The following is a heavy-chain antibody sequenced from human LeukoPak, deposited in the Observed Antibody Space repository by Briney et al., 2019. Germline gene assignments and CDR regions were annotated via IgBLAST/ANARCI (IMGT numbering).Heavy chain of an antibody. Sequence: ASVKVSCKASGYTFTSYGISWVRQAPGQGLEWMGWISAYNGNTNYAQKLQGRVTMTTDTSTSTAYMELRSLRSDDTAVYYCARDVADGVTGYYYYYYGMDVWGQGTTVTVSS. J-gene: IGHJ6*02. CDR3: ARDVADGVTGYYYYYYGMDV. D-gene: IGHD2-21*02. CDR2: ISAYNGNT. CDR1: GYTFTSYG. V-gene: IGHV1-18*01.